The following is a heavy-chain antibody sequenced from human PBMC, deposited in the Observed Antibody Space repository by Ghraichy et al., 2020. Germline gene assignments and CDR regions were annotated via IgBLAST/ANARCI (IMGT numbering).Heavy chain of an antibody. D-gene: IGHD3-3*01. CDR3: ARYYDFWSGYYQMYFDY. Sequence: SETLSLTCTVSGGSISSSSYYWGWIRQPPGKGLEWIGSIYYSGSTYYNPSLKSRVTISVDTSKNQFSLKLSSVTAADTAVYYCARYYDFWSGYYQMYFDYWGQGTLVTVSS. CDR2: IYYSGST. J-gene: IGHJ4*02. CDR1: GGSISSSSYY. V-gene: IGHV4-39*01.